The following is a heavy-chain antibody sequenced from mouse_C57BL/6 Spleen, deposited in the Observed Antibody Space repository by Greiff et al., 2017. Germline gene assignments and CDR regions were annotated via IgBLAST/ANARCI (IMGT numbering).Heavy chain of an antibody. J-gene: IGHJ2*01. D-gene: IGHD1-1*01. V-gene: IGHV1-59*01. CDR2: IDPSDSYT. Sequence: VQLQQPGAELVRPGTSVKLSCKASGYTFTSYWMHWVKQRPGQGLEWIGVIDPSDSYTNYNQKFKGKATLTVDTSSSTAYMQLSSLTSEDSAVYYCASQITTVVAPNFDYWGQGTTLAVSS. CDR1: GYTFTSYW. CDR3: ASQITTVVAPNFDY.